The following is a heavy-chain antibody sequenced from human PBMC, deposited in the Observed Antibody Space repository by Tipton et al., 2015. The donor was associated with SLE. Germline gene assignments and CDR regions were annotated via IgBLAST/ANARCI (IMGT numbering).Heavy chain of an antibody. CDR1: GGSISSSSYY. J-gene: IGHJ4*02. D-gene: IGHD2-2*01. CDR2: FYYSGST. V-gene: IGHV4-39*07. CDR3: ARAWCSSTSFPFGY. Sequence: TLSLTCTVSGGSISSSSYYWGWIRQPPGKGLEWIGSFYYSGSTYYNPSLKSRVTISVDTSKNQFSLKLSSVTAADTAVYYCARAWCSSTSFPFGYWGQENLVTVSS.